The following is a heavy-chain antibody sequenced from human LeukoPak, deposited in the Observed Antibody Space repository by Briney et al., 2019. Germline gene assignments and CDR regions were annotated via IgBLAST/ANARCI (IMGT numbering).Heavy chain of an antibody. CDR2: ISWNSGSI. Sequence: GGSLRPSCAASGFTFDDYAMHWVRQAPGKGLEWVSGISWNSGSIGCADSVKGRFTISRDNAKNSLYLQMNSLRAEDTALYYCAKDRDRGYSSSWSYFQHWGQGTLVTVSS. CDR1: GFTFDDYA. CDR3: AKDRDRGYSSSWSYFQH. V-gene: IGHV3-9*01. D-gene: IGHD6-13*01. J-gene: IGHJ1*01.